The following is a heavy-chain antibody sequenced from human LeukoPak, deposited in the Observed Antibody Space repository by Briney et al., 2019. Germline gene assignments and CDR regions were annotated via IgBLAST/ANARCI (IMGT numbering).Heavy chain of an antibody. D-gene: IGHD6-13*01. V-gene: IGHV3-43*02. Sequence: GGSLRLSCAASGFTFDDYAMHWVRQAPGKGLEWVSLINGDGGSTYYADSVKGRFTISRDNSKNSLYLQMNSLRTEDTALYYCAKDISRLGYSSSWHYYYYYGMDVWGQGTTVTVSS. CDR1: GFTFDDYA. CDR2: INGDGGST. CDR3: AKDISRLGYSSSWHYYYYYGMDV. J-gene: IGHJ6*02.